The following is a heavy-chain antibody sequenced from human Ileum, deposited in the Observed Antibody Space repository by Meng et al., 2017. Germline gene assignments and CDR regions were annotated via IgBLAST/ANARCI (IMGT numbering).Heavy chain of an antibody. V-gene: IGHV3-7*01. J-gene: IGHJ4*02. CDR3: VRDPNYFND. CDR1: GFTFSASG. Sequence: GESLKISCAASGFTFSASGMNWVRQAPGKGLEFVANVSPDGSVKNYLSSVRGRFTISRDNAQNSLYLQMNSLRVEDTAVYLCVRDPNYFNDWGQGTLVTVSS. CDR2: VSPDGSVK.